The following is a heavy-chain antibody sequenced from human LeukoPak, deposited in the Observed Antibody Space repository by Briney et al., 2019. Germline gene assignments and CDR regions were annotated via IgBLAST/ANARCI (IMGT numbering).Heavy chain of an antibody. J-gene: IGHJ4*02. CDR1: GGTFSSYA. V-gene: IGHV1-69*06. Sequence: SSVQVSCKASGGTFSSYAISWVRQAPGQGLEWMGGIIPIFGTANYAQKFQGRVTITADKSTSTAYMELSSLRSEDTAVYYCARDSYDILTGYYMGGSFDYWGQGTLVTVSS. CDR3: ARDSYDILTGYYMGGSFDY. CDR2: IIPIFGTA. D-gene: IGHD3-9*01.